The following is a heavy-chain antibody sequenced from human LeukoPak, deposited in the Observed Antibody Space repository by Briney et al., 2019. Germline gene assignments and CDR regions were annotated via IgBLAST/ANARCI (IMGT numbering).Heavy chain of an antibody. CDR3: ARRNYDFWSGSPSFGY. D-gene: IGHD3-3*01. Sequence: SETLSLTCAVYGGSFSGYYWSWIRQPPGKGLEWIGEINHSGSTNYNPSLKSRVTISVDTSKNQFPLKLSSVTAADTAVYYCARRNYDFWSGSPSFGYWGQGTLVTVSS. CDR2: INHSGST. CDR1: GGSFSGYY. V-gene: IGHV4-34*01. J-gene: IGHJ4*02.